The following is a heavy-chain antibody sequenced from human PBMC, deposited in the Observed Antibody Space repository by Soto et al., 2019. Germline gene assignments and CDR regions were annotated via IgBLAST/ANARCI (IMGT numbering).Heavy chain of an antibody. CDR1: GYTFRSHG. V-gene: IGHV1-18*01. CDR3: AASIFYYGMDV. Sequence: VKVSCKASGYTFRSHGITWVRQAPGQGLEWMGWISVHNGYTDYAEKFQGQVTISADKSITTTYLQWSSLKASDTAIYYCAASIFYYGMDVWGQGTTVTVSS. J-gene: IGHJ6*02. CDR2: ISVHNGYT.